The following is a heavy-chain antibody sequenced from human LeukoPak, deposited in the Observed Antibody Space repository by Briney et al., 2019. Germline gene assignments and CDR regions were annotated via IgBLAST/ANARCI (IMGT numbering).Heavy chain of an antibody. D-gene: IGHD3-10*01. CDR1: GGSISSYY. V-gene: IGHV4-4*07. CDR3: ARELPTAGFDI. J-gene: IGHJ3*02. Sequence: SETLSLTCTVSGGSISSYYWSWIRQPPGKGLEWIGRIYTSGSTKYNPSPMRRVTTSVETTTNQFSLKLSSETAADTAVYYCARELPTAGFDIWGQGTMVTVSS. CDR2: IYTSGST.